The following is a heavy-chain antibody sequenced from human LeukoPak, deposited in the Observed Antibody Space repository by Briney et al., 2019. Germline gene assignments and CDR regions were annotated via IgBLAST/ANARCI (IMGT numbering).Heavy chain of an antibody. V-gene: IGHV3-21*01. D-gene: IGHD3-10*01. CDR1: GFTLSCCG. CDR2: ISRSSAYI. CDR3: ASFPPYMVRTDAFDI. J-gene: IGHJ3*02. Sequence: GGSLRLSCVASGFTLSCCGMHWVRQAPGKGLEWVSSISRSSAYIYYADSVKGRFTISRDNAKNSLYLQMNSLRAEDTAVYYCASFPPYMVRTDAFDIWGQGTMVTVSS.